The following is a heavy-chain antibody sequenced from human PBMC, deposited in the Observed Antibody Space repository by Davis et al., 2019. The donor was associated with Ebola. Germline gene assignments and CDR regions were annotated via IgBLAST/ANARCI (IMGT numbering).Heavy chain of an antibody. Sequence: GESLKISCAASGFTFSSYSMNWVRQAPGKGLEWVAVIWYDGSNKYYADSVKGRFTISRDNSKNTLYLQMNSLRAEDTAVYYCARVLREGEGSEIYYYYGMDVWGQGTTVTVSS. V-gene: IGHV3-33*08. D-gene: IGHD3-10*01. CDR1: GFTFSSYS. CDR3: ARVLREGEGSEIYYYYGMDV. CDR2: IWYDGSNK. J-gene: IGHJ6*02.